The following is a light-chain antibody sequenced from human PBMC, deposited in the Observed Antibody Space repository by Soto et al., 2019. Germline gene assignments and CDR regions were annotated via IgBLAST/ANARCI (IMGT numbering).Light chain of an antibody. J-gene: IGLJ1*01. V-gene: IGLV7-46*01. CDR2: DTT. CDR3: LLSYNGPYV. Sequence: HAVVXQEPSLTVSPGGTVTLTCGSSTGAVTNGHYPYWFQQKPGQAPRTLIYDTTNRHSWTPARFSGSLLGGKAALTLSGAQPEDEAEYYCLLSYNGPYVFGTGTKVTVL. CDR1: TGAVTNGHY.